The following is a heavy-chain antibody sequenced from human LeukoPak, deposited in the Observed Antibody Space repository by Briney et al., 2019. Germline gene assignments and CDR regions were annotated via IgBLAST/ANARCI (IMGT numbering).Heavy chain of an antibody. D-gene: IGHD5-18*01. Sequence: PSETLSLTCTVPGGSISSYYWSWIRQPPGKGLEWIGYIYYSGSTNYNPSLKSRVTISVDTSKNQFSLKLSSVTAADTAVYYCARHGAGDTAMVTYVDYWGQGTLVTVSS. CDR2: IYYSGST. CDR1: GGSISSYY. CDR3: ARHGAGDTAMVTYVDY. J-gene: IGHJ4*02. V-gene: IGHV4-59*08.